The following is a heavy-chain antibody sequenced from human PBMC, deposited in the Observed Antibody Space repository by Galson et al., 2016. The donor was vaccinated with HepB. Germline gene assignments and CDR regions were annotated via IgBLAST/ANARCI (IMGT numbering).Heavy chain of an antibody. Sequence: SLRLSCAASGFVFSAYWLSWVRQSPGKGLEWVASINQDGNGRYYVDSAKGRFIIPRDNARTSLSLQMHSLRVDDTSMYYCVSGYTSGIWGPGTMVIVSS. CDR1: GFVFSAYW. CDR2: INQDGNGR. D-gene: IGHD6-25*01. J-gene: IGHJ3*02. CDR3: VSGYTSGI. V-gene: IGHV3-7*01.